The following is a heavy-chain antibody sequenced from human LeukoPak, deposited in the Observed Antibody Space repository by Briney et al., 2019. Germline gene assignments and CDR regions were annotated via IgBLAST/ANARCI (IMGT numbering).Heavy chain of an antibody. Sequence: GGSLRLSCAASGFTFSSYEMNWVRQAPGKGLEWVSYIRSSGSTIYVAYSLRGRFTISRDNAKNSLYLQMNSLRVEDTAIYYCARDTVNGPFVVSLDYWGQGALVTVSS. V-gene: IGHV3-48*03. J-gene: IGHJ4*02. CDR3: ARDTVNGPFVVSLDY. CDR2: IRSSGSTI. D-gene: IGHD2-8*01. CDR1: GFTFSSYE.